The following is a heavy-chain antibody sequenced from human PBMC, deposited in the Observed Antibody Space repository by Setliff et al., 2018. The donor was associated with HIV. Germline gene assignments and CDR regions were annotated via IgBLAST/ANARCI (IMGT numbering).Heavy chain of an antibody. CDR3: VRDDSNGPNSLDP. CDR2: ISDSGRTK. J-gene: IGHJ5*02. D-gene: IGHD2-8*01. V-gene: IGHV3-11*04. Sequence: GGSLRLSCAASGFTFNDYYMSWIRQAPGKGLEWVSYISDSGRTKNYPDSVKGRFTISRDNAKNSLYLQMNSLRLEDTAVYYCVRDDSNGPNSLDPWGQGTLVTVSS. CDR1: GFTFNDYY.